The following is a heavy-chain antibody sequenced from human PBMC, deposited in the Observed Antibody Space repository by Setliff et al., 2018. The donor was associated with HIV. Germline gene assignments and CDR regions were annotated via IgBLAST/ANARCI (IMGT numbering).Heavy chain of an antibody. J-gene: IGHJ4*02. Sequence: TLSLTCTVSGGSISSGGYYWSWIRQLPGKGLECIGYIYYSGSTYYNPSLKSLVTISVDTSKNQFSLRLSSVTAADTAVYYCIIAYSSGWLAPMGFDSWGQGTLVTVSS. CDR1: GGSISSGGYY. CDR2: IYYSGST. V-gene: IGHV4-31*01. D-gene: IGHD6-19*01. CDR3: IIAYSSGWLAPMGFDS.